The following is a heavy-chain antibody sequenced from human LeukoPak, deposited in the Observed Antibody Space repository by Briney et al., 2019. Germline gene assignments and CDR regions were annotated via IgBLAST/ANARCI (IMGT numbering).Heavy chain of an antibody. CDR3: ARDSHYYDSSGFTDY. J-gene: IGHJ4*02. CDR2: ISAYNGNT. D-gene: IGHD3-22*01. V-gene: IGHV1-18*01. CDR1: GYTFTSYG. Sequence: GASGKVSCKASGYTFTSYGISWVRQAPGQGLEGMGWISAYNGNTNYAQKLQGRVTMTTDTSTSTAYMELRSLRSDDTAVYYCARDSHYYDSSGFTDYWGQGTLVTVSS.